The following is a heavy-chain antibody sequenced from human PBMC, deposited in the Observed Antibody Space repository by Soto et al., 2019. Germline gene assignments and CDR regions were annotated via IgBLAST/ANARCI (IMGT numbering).Heavy chain of an antibody. CDR1: GYSFTNHW. J-gene: IGHJ6*02. CDR3: SRRTNAVARADYYYGLGV. V-gene: IGHV5-51*01. CDR2: VYPGDSDI. D-gene: IGHD5-12*01. Sequence: GAYLKITCKCSGYSFTNHWIAWVRQMPGKGLERMGIVYPGDSDIRYSPSFQGQVTISADKSITTAYLQWGSLKAAETAMYYCSRRTNAVARADYYYGLGVWGQGTTVTV.